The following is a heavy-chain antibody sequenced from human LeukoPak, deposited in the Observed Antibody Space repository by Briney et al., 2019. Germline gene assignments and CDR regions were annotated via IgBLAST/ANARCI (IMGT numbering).Heavy chain of an antibody. D-gene: IGHD3-22*01. CDR2: ISSSSSTI. CDR3: ARGGRQVITAVGY. Sequence: PGGSLRLSCEASGFTFSSYSLNWVREAPGKGLEGVSYISSSSSTIYYADSVKGRFTISRDNYKNTLYLQMNSLRAEDTAVYYCARGGRQVITAVGYWGQGTLVTASS. J-gene: IGHJ4*02. CDR1: GFTFSSYS. V-gene: IGHV3-48*01.